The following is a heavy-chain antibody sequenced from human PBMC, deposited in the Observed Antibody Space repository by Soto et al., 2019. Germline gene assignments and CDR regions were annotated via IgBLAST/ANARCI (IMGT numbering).Heavy chain of an antibody. Sequence: EVQLLESGGGLVQPGGSLRLSCAASGFTFSSYAMSWVRQAPGKGLEWVSAISGSGGSTYYADSVKGRFTISRDNSKNTLYLQMNSVRAEDTAVYYCAKDGVGLWSRGDMDYWGQGTLVTVSS. J-gene: IGHJ4*02. CDR3: AKDGVGLWSRGDMDY. CDR1: GFTFSSYA. CDR2: ISGSGGST. V-gene: IGHV3-23*01. D-gene: IGHD3-10*01.